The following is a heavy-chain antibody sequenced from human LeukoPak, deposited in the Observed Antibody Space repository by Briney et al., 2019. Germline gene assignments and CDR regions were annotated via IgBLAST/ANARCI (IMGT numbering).Heavy chain of an antibody. CDR2: VSGSGYNT. CDR3: AKHSGSYFIYYVDS. D-gene: IGHD1-26*01. J-gene: IGHJ4*02. V-gene: IGHV3-23*01. Sequence: GGSLRLSCAASGSTFSSYGLSWVRQAPGKGLEWVSTVSGSGYNTYYADSVKGRFTISRDNSANTLYLQMNSLRAEDTALYYCAKHSGSYFIYYVDSWGQGTLVPVSS. CDR1: GSTFSSYG.